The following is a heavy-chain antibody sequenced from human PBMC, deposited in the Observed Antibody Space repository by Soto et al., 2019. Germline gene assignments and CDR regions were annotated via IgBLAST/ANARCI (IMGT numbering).Heavy chain of an antibody. CDR3: ARDMYNWTATWFDP. D-gene: IGHD1-20*01. Sequence: GGSLRLSCAASGFTFSDYYMSWIRQAPGKGLEWVSYISSSGSTIYYADSVKGRFTISRDNAKNSLYLQMNSLRAEDTAVYYCARDMYNWTATWFDPLGQGDVVTVSS. CDR1: GFTFSDYY. CDR2: ISSSGSTI. V-gene: IGHV3-11*01. J-gene: IGHJ5*02.